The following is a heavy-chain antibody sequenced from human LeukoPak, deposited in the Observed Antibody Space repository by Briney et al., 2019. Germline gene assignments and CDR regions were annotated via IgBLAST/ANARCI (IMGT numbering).Heavy chain of an antibody. Sequence: PSGTLSLTCTVSGDSINSLDLWSWIRQPPGKGLEWIGEVNYSGNTNYNPSLKGRVTISMDTSKNHFSLKLSSVTAADTGVYYCATNPPAAVSTIADPNWGQGTLVTVSS. CDR1: GDSINSLDL. V-gene: IGHV4-4*02. D-gene: IGHD5/OR15-5a*01. J-gene: IGHJ4*02. CDR2: VNYSGNT. CDR3: ATNPPAAVSTIADPN.